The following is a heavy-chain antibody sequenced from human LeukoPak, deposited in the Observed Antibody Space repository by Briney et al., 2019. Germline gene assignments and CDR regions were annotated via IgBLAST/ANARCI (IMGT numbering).Heavy chain of an antibody. CDR2: INPNSGGT. V-gene: IGHV1-2*02. CDR3: ARDGRYCSGGSCYDVNWFDP. Sequence: ASVKVSCKASGYTFTGYYMHWVRQAPGQGLEWMGWINPNSGGTNYAQKFQGRVTMTRDTSISTAYMELSRLRSDDTAVYYCARDGRYCSGGSCYDVNWFDPWGQGTLVTVSS. J-gene: IGHJ5*02. D-gene: IGHD2-15*01. CDR1: GYTFTGYY.